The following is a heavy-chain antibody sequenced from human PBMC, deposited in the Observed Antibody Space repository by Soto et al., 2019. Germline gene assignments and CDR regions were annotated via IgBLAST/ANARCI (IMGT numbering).Heavy chain of an antibody. CDR1: GYSVSSYW. J-gene: IGHJ4*02. CDR3: VGASYYYGSGNYDFDY. CDR2: IYPGDSDT. Sequence: PGESLKISCEGSGYSVSSYWVGWVRQMPGKGLEWMGIIYPGDSDTQYSPSFQGHVTISADKSISTAYLQWSSLKASDTAMYYCVGASYYYGSGNYDFDYWGQGTLVTVSS. V-gene: IGHV5-51*01. D-gene: IGHD3-10*01.